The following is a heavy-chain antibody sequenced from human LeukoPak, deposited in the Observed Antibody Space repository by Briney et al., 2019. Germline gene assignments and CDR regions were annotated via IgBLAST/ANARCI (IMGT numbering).Heavy chain of an antibody. D-gene: IGHD1-26*01. V-gene: IGHV1-2*02. CDR1: GFTFTGYN. CDR2: INPNSGGT. CDR3: ASLVGPTQLDDFDI. Sequence: ASVKVSCKASGFTFTGYNLQWVRQAPGQGPEWMGWINPNSGGTNYAQRFQGRVTMTRDTSITTAYLELSRLRYDDTALYYCASLVGPTQLDDFDIWGQGTMVTVSS. J-gene: IGHJ3*02.